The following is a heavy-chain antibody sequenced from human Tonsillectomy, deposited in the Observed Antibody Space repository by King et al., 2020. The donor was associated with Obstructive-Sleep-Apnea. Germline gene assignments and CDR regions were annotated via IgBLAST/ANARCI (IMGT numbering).Heavy chain of an antibody. Sequence: VQLVESGGGLKHPGGSLRLSCAASGFTFSSNVMSWVRQAPGKGLEWVSGISGSGGGTYYADSVKGRFTISRDNSKNTLYLQINSLRPEDTAVYYCAKDSELLGSWGDWYFDLWGRGTLVTVSS. D-gene: IGHD3-16*01. J-gene: IGHJ2*01. V-gene: IGHV3-23*04. CDR1: GFTFSSNV. CDR2: ISGSGGGT. CDR3: AKDSELLGSWGDWYFDL.